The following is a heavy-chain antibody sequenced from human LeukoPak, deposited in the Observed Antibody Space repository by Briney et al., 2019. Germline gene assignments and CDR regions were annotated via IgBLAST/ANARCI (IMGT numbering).Heavy chain of an antibody. D-gene: IGHD3-10*01. CDR3: TTVTMVREIN. CDR1: GFTFSYAY. V-gene: IGHV3-15*01. J-gene: IGHJ4*02. Sequence: KPGGSLRLSFAAPGFTFSYAYMKWVRQAPGEGPELGGRIKRKGDGGTTDYAAPVKGRFTISRDDSKNMLYLQMNSLTTEDTAVYYCTTVTMVREINWGQGTLVTVSS. CDR2: IKRKGDGGTT.